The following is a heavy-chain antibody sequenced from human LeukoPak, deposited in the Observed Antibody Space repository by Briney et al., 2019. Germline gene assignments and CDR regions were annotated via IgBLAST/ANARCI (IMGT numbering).Heavy chain of an antibody. V-gene: IGHV3-30*01. J-gene: IGHJ6*03. CDR1: GFTFSNDA. CDR2: IPYDGRNQ. Sequence: PGRSLRLSCAASGFTFSNDAMHWVRQPPGKGLEWVAVIPYDGRNQYYVDSVKGRFTISRDNSKNMLYLQMNSLRAEDTAVYYCARGPSIYDFNYMDVWGRGTTVTVSS. CDR3: ARGPSIYDFNYMDV. D-gene: IGHD3-3*01.